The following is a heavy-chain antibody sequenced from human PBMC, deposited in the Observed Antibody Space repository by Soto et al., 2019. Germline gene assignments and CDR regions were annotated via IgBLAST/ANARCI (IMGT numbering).Heavy chain of an antibody. CDR3: ASSLIVDIVDSVPYYYGMDV. Sequence: QVQLVQSGAEVKKPGASVKVSCKASGYTFTSYDMHWVRQAPGQRHEGMGRINAGNGNTKYSQKIQGRVTITRDTSAGTAYMELSSLSSEDTAVYYCASSLIVDIVDSVPYYYGMDVWGQGTTVTVTS. J-gene: IGHJ6*02. CDR2: INAGNGNT. D-gene: IGHD5-12*01. V-gene: IGHV1-3*01. CDR1: GYTFTSYD.